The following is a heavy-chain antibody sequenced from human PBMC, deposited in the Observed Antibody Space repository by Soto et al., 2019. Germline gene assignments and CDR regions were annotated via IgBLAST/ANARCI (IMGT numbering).Heavy chain of an antibody. CDR3: ARGLSGRLVPAAHYYYGMDV. V-gene: IGHV1-69*12. Sequence: QVQLVQSGAEVKKPGSSVKVSCKASGGTFSSYAISWVRQAPGQGLEWMGGIIPIFGTANYAQKFKGRVTSTADESTSTAYMELSSLRSEDTAVYYCARGLSGRLVPAAHYYYGMDVWGQGTTVTVSS. J-gene: IGHJ6*02. CDR1: GGTFSSYA. D-gene: IGHD2-2*01. CDR2: IIPIFGTA.